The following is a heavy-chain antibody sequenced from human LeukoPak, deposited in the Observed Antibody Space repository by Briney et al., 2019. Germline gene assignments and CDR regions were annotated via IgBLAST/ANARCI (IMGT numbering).Heavy chain of an antibody. V-gene: IGHV3-23*01. CDR1: GITLSNYG. CDR3: AKRGVVIRVILVGFHKQAYYFDS. D-gene: IGHD3-10*01. CDR2: ISDSGGST. J-gene: IGHJ4*02. Sequence: GGSLRLSCAVSGITLSNYGMSWVRLAPGKGLEWVAGISDSGGSTNYADSVKGRFTISRDNAKNTLYLQMNSLRAEDTAVYFCAKRGVVIRVILVGFHKQAYYFDSWGQGALVTVSS.